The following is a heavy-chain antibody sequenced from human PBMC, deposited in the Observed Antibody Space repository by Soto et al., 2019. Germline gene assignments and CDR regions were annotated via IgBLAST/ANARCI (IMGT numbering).Heavy chain of an antibody. CDR3: AATYCSGGSCYPIYYGMDV. D-gene: IGHD2-15*01. Sequence: GASVKVSCKASGFTFTSSAVQWVRQARGQRLEWIGWIVVGSGNTNYAQKFQERVTITRDMSTSTAYMELSSLRSEDMAVYYCAATYCSGGSCYPIYYGMDVWGQGTTVTVSS. V-gene: IGHV1-58*01. CDR1: GFTFTSSA. CDR2: IVVGSGNT. J-gene: IGHJ6*02.